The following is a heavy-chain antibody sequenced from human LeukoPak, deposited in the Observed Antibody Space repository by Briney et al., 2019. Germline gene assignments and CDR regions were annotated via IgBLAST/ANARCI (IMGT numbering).Heavy chain of an antibody. CDR3: AKSAYYYAPGE. J-gene: IGHJ4*02. D-gene: IGHD3-10*01. CDR1: GFTFSSYS. Sequence: GGSLRLSCATSGFTFSSYSMTWVRQAPGKGLDWVSSINSYSSDIYYADSVKGRSTISRDNAKNSLYLQMNSLRAEDTAVYYCAKSAYYYAPGEWGQGTLVTVSS. CDR2: INSYSSDI. V-gene: IGHV3-21*04.